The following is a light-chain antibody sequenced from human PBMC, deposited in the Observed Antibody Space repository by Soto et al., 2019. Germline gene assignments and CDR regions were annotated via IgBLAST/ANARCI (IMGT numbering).Light chain of an antibody. CDR2: EAS. Sequence: EILMTQFPATLSVSPGERATLSCRATQSLSNKLAWYQQKPGQAPRLLIYEASNRAAGIPARFSGSGSGTDFTLTITSLEPEDFAFYYCQQYNNWPPITFGQGTRLEIK. CDR3: QQYNNWPPIT. J-gene: IGKJ5*01. V-gene: IGKV3D-15*01. CDR1: QSLSNK.